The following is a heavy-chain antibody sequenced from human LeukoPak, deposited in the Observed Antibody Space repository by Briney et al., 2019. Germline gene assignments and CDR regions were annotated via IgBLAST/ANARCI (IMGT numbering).Heavy chain of an antibody. CDR2: IYPGDSDT. CDR1: GYSFTSYW. J-gene: IGHJ6*02. CDR3: ARLRRNYYYYYGMDV. V-gene: IGHV5-51*01. Sequence: GESLKISCQGSGYSFTSYWIGWVRQMPGKGLEWMGIIYPGDSDTRYSPSFQGQVTISADKSISTAYLQWSSLKASDTAMYYCARLRRNYYYYYGMDVWGQGTTVTVSS.